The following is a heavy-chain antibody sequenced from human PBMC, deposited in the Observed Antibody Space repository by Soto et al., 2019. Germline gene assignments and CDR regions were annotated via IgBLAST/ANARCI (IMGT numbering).Heavy chain of an antibody. CDR2: INHSGST. CDR1: GGSFSGYY. CDR3: ARDKGDSSSRYSYYYGMDV. Sequence: SETLSLTCAVYGGSFSGYYWSWIRQPPGKGLEWIGEINHSGSTNYNPSLKSRVTISADTSKNQFSLKLSSVTAADTAVYYCARDKGDSSSRYSYYYGMDVGGKGTRVTVPS. D-gene: IGHD6-13*01. J-gene: IGHJ6*04. V-gene: IGHV4-34*01.